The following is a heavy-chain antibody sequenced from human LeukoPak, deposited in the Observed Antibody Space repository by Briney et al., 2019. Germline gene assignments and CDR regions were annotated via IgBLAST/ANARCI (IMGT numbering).Heavy chain of an antibody. Sequence: SETLSLTCIVSGGSITSYYWSWIRQPPGKGLEWIGYIYDTGNTNYNPSLRSRVTISLGTSKDQFSLRLSSVTAAGTAVYYCARARVRSYSYDSDGSYTSDWIFDLWGRGTLVTVSS. CDR1: GGSITSYY. V-gene: IGHV4-59*01. D-gene: IGHD3-22*01. J-gene: IGHJ2*01. CDR3: ARARVRSYSYDSDGSYTSDWIFDL. CDR2: IYDTGNT.